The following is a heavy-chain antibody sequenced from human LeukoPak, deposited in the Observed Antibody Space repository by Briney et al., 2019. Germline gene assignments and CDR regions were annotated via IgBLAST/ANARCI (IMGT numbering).Heavy chain of an antibody. CDR2: ISGSGGST. CDR3: AKDRIAASVRWFDP. D-gene: IGHD6-13*01. Sequence: GGSLRLSCAASGFTFSSYAMSWVRQAPGEGLEWVSAISGSGGSTYYADSVKGRFTISRDNSKNTLYLQMNSLRAEDMAVYYCAKDRIAASVRWFDPWGQGTLVTVSS. J-gene: IGHJ5*02. CDR1: GFTFSSYA. V-gene: IGHV3-23*01.